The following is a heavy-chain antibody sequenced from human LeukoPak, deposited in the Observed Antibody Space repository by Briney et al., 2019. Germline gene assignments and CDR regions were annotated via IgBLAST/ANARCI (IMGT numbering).Heavy chain of an antibody. Sequence: PGGSLRLSCAASGFTFSSYSMNWVRQAPGQGLEWVSSISSSSSYIYYADSVKGLFTICRGNATKSLYLQMNSLRAADTAASYCARGRDGYNIPGFDYWGQGTLVTVSS. CDR1: GFTFSSYS. J-gene: IGHJ4*02. CDR3: ARGRDGYNIPGFDY. D-gene: IGHD5-24*01. CDR2: ISSSSSYI. V-gene: IGHV3-21*03.